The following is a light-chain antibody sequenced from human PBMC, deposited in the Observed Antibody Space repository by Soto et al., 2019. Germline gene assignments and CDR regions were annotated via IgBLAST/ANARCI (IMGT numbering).Light chain of an antibody. CDR1: QSVSSN. J-gene: IGKJ1*01. V-gene: IGKV3-15*01. CDR3: QQYNNWPKT. Sequence: EIVMTQSPATLSVSPGERATLSCRASQSVSSNLAWYQQKPGQAPRLLIYGASTRATGTPARFSGSGSRTEFTLTISSLQSEDFAVYYCQQYNNWPKTFGQGTKVDIK. CDR2: GAS.